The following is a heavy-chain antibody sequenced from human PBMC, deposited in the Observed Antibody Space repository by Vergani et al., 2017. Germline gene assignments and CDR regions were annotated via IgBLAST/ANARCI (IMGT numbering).Heavy chain of an antibody. CDR1: GFIFSHYA. CDR3: VNDSPVCRCCPCFLIDR. Sequence: EVQLVESGGGLVQPGGSLRLSCAGSGFIFSHYAMSWVRQGPGKGLEWTCGVSGRGDETWYSNSVRGRFTISRDKSKATVSLHLNSLKADDTGIYYCVNDSPVCRCCPCFLIDRWGQGTQFLVSS. J-gene: IGHJ4*02. D-gene: IGHD2-21*01. CDR2: VSGRGDET. V-gene: IGHV3-23*04.